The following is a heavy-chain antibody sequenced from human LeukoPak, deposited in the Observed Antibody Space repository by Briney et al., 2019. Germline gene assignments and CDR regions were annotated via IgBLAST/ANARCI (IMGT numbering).Heavy chain of an antibody. D-gene: IGHD6-13*01. CDR2: ISGDGGSI. J-gene: IGHJ4*02. CDR3: AKEDYSSSWYALDY. V-gene: IGHV3-43*02. CDR1: GFTFYDYA. Sequence: GGSLRLSCAASGFTFYDYAIYWVRQGPGKGLEWVSLISGDGGSIYYADSVKGRFTISRDNSKNSLYLQMNSLRTEDTALYYCAKEDYSSSWYALDYWGQGTLVTVSS.